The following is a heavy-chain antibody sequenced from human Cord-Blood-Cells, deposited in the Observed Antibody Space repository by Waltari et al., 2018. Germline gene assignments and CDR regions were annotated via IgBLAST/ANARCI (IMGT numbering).Heavy chain of an antibody. Sequence: QITLKESVPTLVKPTQTLTLTCTFCGFSLSSSGVGVVWIRQPPGKSLEWLALIYWYDDKRYSPSLKGRLTITKDTSKNQVVLTMTNMDPVDTATDYCAHSPGVTAAVNYGMDVWGQGTTVTVSS. J-gene: IGHJ6*02. CDR1: GFSLSSSGVG. CDR2: IYWYDDK. D-gene: IGHD2-2*01. CDR3: AHSPGVTAAVNYGMDV. V-gene: IGHV2-5*01.